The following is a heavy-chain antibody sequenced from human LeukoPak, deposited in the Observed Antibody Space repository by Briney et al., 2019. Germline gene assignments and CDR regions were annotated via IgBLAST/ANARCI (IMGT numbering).Heavy chain of an antibody. V-gene: IGHV1-2*02. J-gene: IGHJ4*02. Sequence: ASVKVSCKASGYTFTGYYMHWVRQAPGQGLEWMGWIDPNGGGTKYAQKFQGRDTMARDTSISTAYMELSRLTSDDTAVYYCARGGGLAAAGTRFDYWGQGTLVTVSS. D-gene: IGHD6-13*01. CDR3: ARGGGLAAAGTRFDY. CDR2: IDPNGGGT. CDR1: GYTFTGYY.